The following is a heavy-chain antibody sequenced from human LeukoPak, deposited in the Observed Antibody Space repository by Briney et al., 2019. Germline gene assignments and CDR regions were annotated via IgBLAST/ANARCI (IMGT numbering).Heavy chain of an antibody. D-gene: IGHD2-15*01. V-gene: IGHV4-38-2*01. CDR1: GYSISSGYY. CDR2: IYTSGST. Sequence: SETLSLTCAVSGYSISSGYYWGWIRQPPGKGLGWIGRIYTSGSTNYNPSLKNRVTMSVDTSKNQFSLKLSSVTAADTAVYYCARGSYCSGGSCYRYYFDYWGQGTLVTVSS. CDR3: ARGSYCSGGSCYRYYFDY. J-gene: IGHJ4*02.